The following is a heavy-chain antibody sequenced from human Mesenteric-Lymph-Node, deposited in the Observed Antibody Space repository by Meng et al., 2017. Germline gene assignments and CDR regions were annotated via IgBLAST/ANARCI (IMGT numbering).Heavy chain of an antibody. V-gene: IGHV5-51*01. Sequence: GESLKISCKGSGYSFTSYWIGWVRQMPGKGLEWMGIIYPGDSDTRYSPSFQGQVTISADKSISTAYLQWSSLKASGTAMYYCARHVSMVRGVNHDYYYYGMDVWGQGTTVTVSS. D-gene: IGHD3-10*01. J-gene: IGHJ6*02. CDR2: IYPGDSDT. CDR1: GYSFTSYW. CDR3: ARHVSMVRGVNHDYYYYGMDV.